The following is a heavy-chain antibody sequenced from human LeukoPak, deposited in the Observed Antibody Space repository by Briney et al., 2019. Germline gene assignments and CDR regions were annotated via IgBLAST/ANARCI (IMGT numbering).Heavy chain of an antibody. CDR2: INPNSGDT. V-gene: IGHV1-2*02. CDR1: GYTFTGYY. D-gene: IGHD2-8*01. Sequence: ASVKVSCKASGYTFTGYYMHWVRQAPGQGLEWMGWINPNSGDTNYAQKFQGRVTMTRDTSISTAYMELSRLRSDDTAVYYCARAGGYCTNDVCYTYNWFDPWGQGTLVTVSS. CDR3: ARAGGYCTNDVCYTYNWFDP. J-gene: IGHJ5*02.